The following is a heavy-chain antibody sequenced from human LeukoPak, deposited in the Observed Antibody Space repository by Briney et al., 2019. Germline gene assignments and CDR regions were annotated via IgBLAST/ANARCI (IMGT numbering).Heavy chain of an antibody. J-gene: IGHJ3*02. D-gene: IGHD6-6*01. Sequence: PSETLSLTCTVSVGPIRHHYSNWIRHPPGKGLEWIVYIYYTVSTTYNPSPKSLVTISVDSSKKQFSLKLSSVTAADRAVYYCGRRRPDAFDIWGQGTMVTVSS. CDR1: VGPIRHHY. CDR3: GRRRPDAFDI. V-gene: IGHV4-59*08. CDR2: IYYTVST.